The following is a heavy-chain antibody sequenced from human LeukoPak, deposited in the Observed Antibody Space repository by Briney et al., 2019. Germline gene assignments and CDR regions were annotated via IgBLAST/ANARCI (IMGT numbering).Heavy chain of an antibody. CDR2: ISGSGGST. V-gene: IGHV3-23*01. CDR3: AKDTGITSSGHGAFDI. J-gene: IGHJ3*02. Sequence: GGSLRLSCVASGFTFSSYAMSWVRQAPGKGLEWVSAISGSGGSTYYADSVKGRFTISRDNSKNTLYLQMNSLRAEDTAVYYCAKDTGITSSGHGAFDIWGQGTMVTVSS. CDR1: GFTFSSYA. D-gene: IGHD2-2*01.